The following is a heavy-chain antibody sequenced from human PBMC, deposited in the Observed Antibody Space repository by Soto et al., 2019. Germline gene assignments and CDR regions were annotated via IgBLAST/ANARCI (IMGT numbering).Heavy chain of an antibody. J-gene: IGHJ5*02. CDR3: SRAQGSGCANGLCYANWFDP. CDR1: GYTFTSYT. D-gene: IGHD2-8*01. CDR2: IRAYNGHT. V-gene: IGHV1-18*04. Sequence: QAQLVPSGAEVKKPGASVKVSCKASGYTFTSYTITWVRQVPGQGLEWMGWIRAYNGHTDYAQNFQGRVTMTTDTSTTTAYMELRSLTSDDTALYYGSRAQGSGCANGLCYANWFDPWCQGTMVTVSS.